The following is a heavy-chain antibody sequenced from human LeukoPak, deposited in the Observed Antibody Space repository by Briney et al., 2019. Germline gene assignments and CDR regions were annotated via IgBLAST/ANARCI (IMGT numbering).Heavy chain of an antibody. V-gene: IGHV4-34*01. CDR2: ITHSGST. CDR3: AREVDSSSWYGDYYHYCMDV. J-gene: IGHJ6*03. Sequence: SETVSLTCAVYGGSFSGYYWTWIRQPPGKGLEWIGEITHSGSTSYNPSLKSRVAISIDTSKNQFSLKLRSVTAADTAVYYCAREVDSSSWYGDYYHYCMDVSGKGTPGTASS. CDR1: GGSFSGYY. D-gene: IGHD6-13*01.